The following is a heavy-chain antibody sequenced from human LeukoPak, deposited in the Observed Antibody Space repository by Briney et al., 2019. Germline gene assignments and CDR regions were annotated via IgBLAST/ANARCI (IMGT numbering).Heavy chain of an antibody. CDR3: ARDRNWYFDS. V-gene: IGHV3-33*01. J-gene: IGHJ4*02. Sequence: SGGSLRLSCAASGFTFRSYGMHWVRQTPGKGLEWVAGIWYDGSNKYNVDSVTGRFTISRGNSNNTLFLQLDSLRAEDTAVYYCARDRNWYFDSWGQGTLVTVSS. CDR1: GFTFRSYG. D-gene: IGHD1-20*01. CDR2: IWYDGSNK.